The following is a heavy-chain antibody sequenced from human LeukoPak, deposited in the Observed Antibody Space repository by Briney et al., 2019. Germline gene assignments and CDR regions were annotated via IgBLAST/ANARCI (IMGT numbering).Heavy chain of an antibody. D-gene: IGHD6-13*01. J-gene: IGHJ4*02. CDR2: IREDGSEK. CDR1: GFTFTKHW. CDR3: ARDSGSWYFFDY. V-gene: IGHV3-7*01. Sequence: GGSLRLSCAATGFTFTKHWMSWVRQTIGKGLECVAKIREDGSEKHYVDSVKGRFTISRDNSKNTLYLQMNSLRAEDTAVYYCARDSGSWYFFDYWGQGTLVTVSS.